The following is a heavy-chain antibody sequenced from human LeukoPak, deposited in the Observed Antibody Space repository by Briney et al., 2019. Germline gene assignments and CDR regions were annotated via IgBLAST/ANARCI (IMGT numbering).Heavy chain of an antibody. CDR2: IYSGGST. J-gene: IGHJ4*02. CDR3: ARKSTYYYDSSGYYYDY. D-gene: IGHD3-22*01. V-gene: IGHV3-53*01. Sequence: GGSLSLSCAASGFTVSSNYMSWVRQAPGKGLEWVSVIYSGGSTYYADSVKGRFTISRDNSKNTLYLQMNSLRAEDTAVYYCARKSTYYYDSSGYYYDYWGQGTLVTVSS. CDR1: GFTVSSNY.